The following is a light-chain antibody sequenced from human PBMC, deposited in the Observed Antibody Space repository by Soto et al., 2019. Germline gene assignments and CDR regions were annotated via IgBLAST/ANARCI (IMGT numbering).Light chain of an antibody. CDR3: QKYNSAPLT. CDR2: GAS. J-gene: IGKJ4*01. CDR1: QGISIY. V-gene: IGKV1-27*01. Sequence: DIQMTQSPSSVSASVGDRVTITCRASQGISIYLAWYQQKTGKVPNLLIYGASTLQSGVPSRFSGTGFGTDFTLTISSLQPEDVATYYCQKYNSAPLTFGGGTKVEIK.